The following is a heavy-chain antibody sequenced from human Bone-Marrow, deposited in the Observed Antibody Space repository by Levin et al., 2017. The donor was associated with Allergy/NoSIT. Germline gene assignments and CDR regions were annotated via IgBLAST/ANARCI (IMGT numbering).Heavy chain of an antibody. CDR3: ARKSGYYYGMDV. J-gene: IGHJ6*02. Sequence: SCAASGFTFSSYWMHWVRQAPGKGLVWVSRINSDGSSTSYADSVKGRFTISRDNAKNTLYLQMNSLRAEDTAVYYCARKSGYYYGMDVWGQGTTVTVSS. CDR2: INSDGSST. CDR1: GFTFSSYW. V-gene: IGHV3-74*01.